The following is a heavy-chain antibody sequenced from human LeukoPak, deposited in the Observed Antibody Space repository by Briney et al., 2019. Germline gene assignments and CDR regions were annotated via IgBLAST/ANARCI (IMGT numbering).Heavy chain of an antibody. CDR1: GFTFISYA. J-gene: IGHJ4*02. CDR2: ISFHGTDT. V-gene: IGHV3-30*04. D-gene: IGHD3-10*01. Sequence: GGSLRLSCAASGFTFISYAIHWVRQAPGKGLEWVAVISFHGTDTFYADSVKGRFTISRDNSKNTLYLQMNSLRAEDTAVYYCAKARMRITMVRGVLTDYWGQGTLVTVSS. CDR3: AKARMRITMVRGVLTDY.